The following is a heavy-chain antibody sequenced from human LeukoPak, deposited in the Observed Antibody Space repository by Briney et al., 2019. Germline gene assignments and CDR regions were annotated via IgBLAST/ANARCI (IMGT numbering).Heavy chain of an antibody. CDR3: ARLAARNFDY. D-gene: IGHD6-6*01. V-gene: IGHV3-30*03. J-gene: IGHJ4*02. Sequence: SGGSLRLSCAASGFTFSIYGMHWVRQAPGKGLEWVAFISYDGSNEYYGDSVKGRFTISRDNAKNSLYLQMNSLRAEDTAVYYCARLAARNFDYWGQGTLVTVSS. CDR2: ISYDGSNE. CDR1: GFTFSIYG.